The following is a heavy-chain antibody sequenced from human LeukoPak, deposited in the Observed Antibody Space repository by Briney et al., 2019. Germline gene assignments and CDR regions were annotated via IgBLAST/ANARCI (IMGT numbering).Heavy chain of an antibody. D-gene: IGHD2-2*01. CDR3: AKDRAAMVPTAAILDY. V-gene: IGHV3-9*01. CDR1: GFTFDDYA. CDR2: ISWSSDST. Sequence: SGGSLRLSCAASGFTFDDYAMHWVRHAPGKGLEWVSGISWSSDSTNYADSVKGRFIISRDNAKSSLYLQMNSLRPDDTALYYCAKDRAAMVPTAAILDYWGQGSLVTVSS. J-gene: IGHJ4*02.